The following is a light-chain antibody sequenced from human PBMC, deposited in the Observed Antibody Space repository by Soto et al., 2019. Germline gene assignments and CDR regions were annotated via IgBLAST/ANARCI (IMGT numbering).Light chain of an antibody. CDR2: GAT. J-gene: IGKJ4*01. V-gene: IGKV1-16*01. CDR1: EGINNY. Sequence: DIQMTQSPSSLSAPLGDRVTIICRASEGINNYLAWFQQKPGKAPKSLIYGATYLQSGVPSRFSGSEFGTEFSLTISSLQPEEIATYYCQQYQRYPPSFGGGTKVDIK. CDR3: QQYQRYPPS.